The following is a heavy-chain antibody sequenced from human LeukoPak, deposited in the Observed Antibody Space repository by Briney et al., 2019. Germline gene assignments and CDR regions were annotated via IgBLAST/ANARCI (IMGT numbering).Heavy chain of an antibody. CDR3: AKFCSWFGIDAFDI. J-gene: IGHJ3*02. D-gene: IGHD3-10*01. CDR1: GFTFSSYG. CDR2: ISYDGSNK. Sequence: GGSLRLSCAASGFTFSSYGLHWFGKAPGKGLEWLAVISYDGSNKYYADSVKGRFTISRDNSKNTLYLQMNSLRAEDTAVYYCAKFCSWFGIDAFDIWGQGTMVTVSS. V-gene: IGHV3-30*18.